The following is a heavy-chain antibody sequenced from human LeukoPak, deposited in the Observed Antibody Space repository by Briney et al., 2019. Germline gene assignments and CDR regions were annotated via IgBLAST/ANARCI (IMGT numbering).Heavy chain of an antibody. CDR2: IYSGGST. J-gene: IGHJ6*03. CDR3: ARDSPYYYYYMDV. Sequence: GGSPRLSCAASGFTVSSNYMSWVRQAPGKGLEWVSVIYSGGSTYYADSVKGRFTISRDNSKNTLYLQMNSLRAEDTAVYYCARDSPYYYYYMDVWGKGTTVTVSS. V-gene: IGHV3-53*01. CDR1: GFTVSSNY.